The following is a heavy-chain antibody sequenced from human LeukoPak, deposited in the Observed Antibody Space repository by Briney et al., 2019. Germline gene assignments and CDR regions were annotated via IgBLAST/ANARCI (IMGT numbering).Heavy chain of an antibody. J-gene: IGHJ5*02. Sequence: GESLKISCKGSGYGFTSFWIGWVRQMPGKGLEWMGIIYPGDSDTRYSPSFQGQVTISADKSISTAYLQWSSLKASDTAMYYCARHEYSGSYFNWFDPWGQGTLVTVSS. CDR3: ARHEYSGSYFNWFDP. V-gene: IGHV5-51*01. D-gene: IGHD1-26*01. CDR1: GYGFTSFW. CDR2: IYPGDSDT.